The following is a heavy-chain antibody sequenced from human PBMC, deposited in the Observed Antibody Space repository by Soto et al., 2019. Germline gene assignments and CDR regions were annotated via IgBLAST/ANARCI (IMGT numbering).Heavy chain of an antibody. CDR2: IIPILGIA. CDR1: GGTFSSYT. CDR3: ARDKRIAVAGTPYYYYGMDV. D-gene: IGHD6-19*01. J-gene: IGHJ6*02. Sequence: SVKVSCKASGGTFSSYTISWLRQAPGQGLEWMGRIIPILGIANYAQKFQGRVTITADKSTSTAYMELSSLRSEDTAVYYCARDKRIAVAGTPYYYYGMDVWGQGTTVTVSS. V-gene: IGHV1-69*04.